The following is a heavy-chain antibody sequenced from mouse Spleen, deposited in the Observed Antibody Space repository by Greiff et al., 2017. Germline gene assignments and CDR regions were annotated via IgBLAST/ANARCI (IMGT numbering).Heavy chain of an antibody. J-gene: IGHJ2*01. V-gene: IGHV1-69*01. CDR3: ARSGGTLIDY. Sequence: QVQLQQPGAELVMPGASVKLSCKASGYTFTSYWMHWVKQRPGQGLEWIGEIDPSDSYTNYNQKFKGKATLTVDKSSSTAYMQLSSLTSEDSAVYYCARSGGTLIDYWGQGTTLTVSS. CDR1: GYTFTSYW. CDR2: IDPSDSYT.